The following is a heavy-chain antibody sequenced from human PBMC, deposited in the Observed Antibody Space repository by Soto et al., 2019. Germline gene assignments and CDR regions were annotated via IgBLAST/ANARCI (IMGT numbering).Heavy chain of an antibody. D-gene: IGHD6-13*01. J-gene: IGHJ4*02. Sequence: EVQLLESGGGLVQPGGSLRLSCAASGFTFSSYSMNWVRQAPGKGLEWVSSISSSSSYIYYADSVKGRFTISRNNAKNSPYLQMNSLRAEATAVYYCARDHPAAGNYYFYYCGQGTLVTVSS. CDR2: ISSSSSYI. CDR1: GFTFSSYS. CDR3: ARDHPAAGNYYFYY. V-gene: IGHV3-21*04.